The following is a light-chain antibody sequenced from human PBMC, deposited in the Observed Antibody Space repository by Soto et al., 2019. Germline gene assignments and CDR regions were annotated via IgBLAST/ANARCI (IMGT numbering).Light chain of an antibody. CDR1: QSVSSY. CDR3: QQYNNWPRT. CDR2: GAS. V-gene: IGKV3-15*01. J-gene: IGKJ1*01. Sequence: EILMTQSPATLSVSPGARVTLSCRARQSVSSYLAWYQQKPGQPPSLLIYGASTRATGIPARFSGSGSGTEGTITISSLQSEDFEVYDGQQYNNWPRTFGQGTKVDIK.